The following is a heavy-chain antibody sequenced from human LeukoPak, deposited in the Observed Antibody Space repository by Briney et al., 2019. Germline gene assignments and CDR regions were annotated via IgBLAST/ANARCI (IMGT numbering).Heavy chain of an antibody. D-gene: IGHD3-3*01. Sequence: ASVKVSCKASGCTFTSYYKHWVRQPPAPGHDWMGIMNTNCGRTSYSQQFHDRVTMIRDTSTNTVFMQLGSLRSEDTAVYYCARGRMYLDLWSGYTLPHYGMDVWGQGTTVTVS. CDR3: ARGRMYLDLWSGYTLPHYGMDV. CDR1: GCTFTSYY. V-gene: IGHV1-46*01. J-gene: IGHJ6*02. CDR2: MNTNCGRT.